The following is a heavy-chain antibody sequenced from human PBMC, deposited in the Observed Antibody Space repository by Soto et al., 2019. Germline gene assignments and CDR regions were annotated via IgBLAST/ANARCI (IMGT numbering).Heavy chain of an antibody. CDR3: VRLIGNSWLDS. V-gene: IGHV4-30-2*05. D-gene: IGHD2-8*01. Sequence: SSETLSLTCAVSGGSISSGGYSWSWIRQPPGKGLEWIGYIYHSGSTYYNPSLKSRITINPDISNNQVSLHLNSVTPDDTAVYYCVRLIGNSWLDSWGQGTLVTVSS. CDR2: IYHSGST. J-gene: IGHJ5*01. CDR1: GGSISSGGYS.